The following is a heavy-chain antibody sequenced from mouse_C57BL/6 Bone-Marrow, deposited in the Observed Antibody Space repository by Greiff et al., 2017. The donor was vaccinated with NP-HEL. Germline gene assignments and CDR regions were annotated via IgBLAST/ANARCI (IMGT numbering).Heavy chain of an antibody. J-gene: IGHJ1*03. CDR1: GYTFTSYW. CDR2: IDPNSGGT. D-gene: IGHD3-3*01. V-gene: IGHV1-72*01. CDR3: ARYEAVDWYFDV. Sequence: QVQLQQPGAELVKPGASVKLSCKASGYTFTSYWMHWVRQRPGRGLEWIGRIDPNSGGTKYNDKFKSKATLTVDKPSSTAYMQISSLTSEDSAVYYCARYEAVDWYFDVWGTGTTVTVSS.